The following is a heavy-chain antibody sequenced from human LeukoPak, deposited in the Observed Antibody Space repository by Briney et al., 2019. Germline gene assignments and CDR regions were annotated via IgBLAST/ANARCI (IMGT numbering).Heavy chain of an antibody. D-gene: IGHD3-9*01. CDR2: ISYDGSNK. Sequence: GGSLRLSCAASGFTFSSYGMHWVRQAPGKGLEWVAVISYDGSNKYYADSVKGRFTISRDNSKNTLYLQMNSLRAEDTAVYYCAKDYDIGAGTYFDYWGQGTLVTVSS. V-gene: IGHV3-30*18. CDR3: AKDYDIGAGTYFDY. J-gene: IGHJ4*02. CDR1: GFTFSSYG.